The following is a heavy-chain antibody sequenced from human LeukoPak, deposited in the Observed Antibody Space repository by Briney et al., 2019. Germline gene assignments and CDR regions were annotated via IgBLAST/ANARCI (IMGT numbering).Heavy chain of an antibody. Sequence: SETLSLTCTVSGGSLSNSYYYWGWIRQLPGKGLEWIGTVFYSGNTYYNPSLKGRVTISVDTSQNQFSLNLRSVTAPDTGVYYCARHIDSVRFFDFWGQGTLVTVSS. J-gene: IGHJ4*02. CDR1: GGSLSNSYYY. V-gene: IGHV4-39*01. CDR3: ARHIDSVRFFDF. CDR2: VFYSGNT. D-gene: IGHD4-17*01.